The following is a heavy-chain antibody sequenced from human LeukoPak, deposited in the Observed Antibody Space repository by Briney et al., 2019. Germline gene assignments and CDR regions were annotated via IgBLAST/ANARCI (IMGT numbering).Heavy chain of an antibody. CDR1: GGSISSSSYY. CDR3: ASIPSGVVPAAAHYYDSSGYSGY. D-gene: IGHD3-22*01. V-gene: IGHV4-39*07. J-gene: IGHJ4*02. CDR2: IYYSGST. Sequence: SETLSLTCTVSGGSISSSSYYWGWICQPPGKGLEWIGSIYYSGSTYYNPSLKSRVTISVDTSMNQFSLKLSSVTAADTAVYYCASIPSGVVPAAAHYYDSSGYSGYWGQGTLVTVSS.